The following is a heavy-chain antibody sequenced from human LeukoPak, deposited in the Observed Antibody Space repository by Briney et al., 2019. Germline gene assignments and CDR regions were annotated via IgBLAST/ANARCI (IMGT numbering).Heavy chain of an antibody. Sequence: GSSVTVSCKASGCTFSSYAISWVRQAPGQGLEWVGVIFPIFGTPNYEQKFQGRVTISKNESTTTAYMELSSQRTEETAVYYCADIVVVPAASWFDPWGQGTLVTVSS. CDR2: IFPIFGTP. J-gene: IGHJ5*02. CDR3: ADIVVVPAASWFDP. CDR1: GCTFSSYA. D-gene: IGHD2-2*01. V-gene: IGHV1-69*05.